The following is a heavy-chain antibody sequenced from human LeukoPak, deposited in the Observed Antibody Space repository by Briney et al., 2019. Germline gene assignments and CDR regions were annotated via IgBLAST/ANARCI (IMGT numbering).Heavy chain of an antibody. CDR3: AKYSQYGSGSHIDN. CDR1: GFTFSSYA. J-gene: IGHJ4*02. CDR2: ISGSGGST. D-gene: IGHD3-10*01. Sequence: GGSLRLSCAASGFTFSSYAMSWVRQAPGKGLEWVSAISGSGGSTYYADSVKGRFTISRDTSKNTLYLQMNSLRAEDTAVYYCAKYSQYGSGSHIDNWGQGTLVAVSS. V-gene: IGHV3-23*01.